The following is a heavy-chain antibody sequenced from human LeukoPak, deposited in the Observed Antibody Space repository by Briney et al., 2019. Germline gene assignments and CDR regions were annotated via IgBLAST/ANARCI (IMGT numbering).Heavy chain of an antibody. Sequence: SETLSLTCAVYGGSFSGYYWSWIRQPPGKGLEWIGEINHSGSTNYNPSLKSRVTTSVDTSKNQFSLKLSSVTAADTAVYYCARGVRIDYWGQGTLVTVSS. V-gene: IGHV4-34*01. CDR1: GGSFSGYY. J-gene: IGHJ4*02. D-gene: IGHD3-16*02. CDR2: INHSGST. CDR3: ARGVRIDY.